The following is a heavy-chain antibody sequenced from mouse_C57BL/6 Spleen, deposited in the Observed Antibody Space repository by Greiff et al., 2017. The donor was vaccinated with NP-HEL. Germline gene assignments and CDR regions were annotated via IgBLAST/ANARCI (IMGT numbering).Heavy chain of an antibody. V-gene: IGHV5-9-1*02. CDR2: ISSGGDYI. CDR1: GFTFSSYA. CDR3: TRGNGDYIDY. Sequence: EVKLVESGEGLVKPGGSLKLSCAASGFTFSSYAMSWVRQTPEKRLEWVAYISSGGDYIYYADTVKGRFTISRDNARNTLYLQMSRLKSEDTAMYYCTRGNGDYIDYWGQGTTLTVSS. J-gene: IGHJ2*01.